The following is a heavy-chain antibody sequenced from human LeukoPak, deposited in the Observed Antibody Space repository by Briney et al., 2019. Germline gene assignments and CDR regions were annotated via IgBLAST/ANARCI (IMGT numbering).Heavy chain of an antibody. J-gene: IGHJ4*02. V-gene: IGHV1-18*01. CDR1: GYTFTSYG. CDR2: TSAYNGNT. CDR3: ARARGNYSGSYYDFDY. D-gene: IGHD1-26*01. Sequence: ASVKVSCKASGYTFTSYGISWVRQAPGQGLEWMGWTSAYNGNTNYAQKLQGRVTMTTDTSTSTAYMGLRSLRSDDTAVYYCARARGNYSGSYYDFDYWGQGTLVTVSS.